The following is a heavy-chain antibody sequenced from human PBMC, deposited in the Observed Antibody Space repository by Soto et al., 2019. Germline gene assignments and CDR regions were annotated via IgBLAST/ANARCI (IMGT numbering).Heavy chain of an antibody. Sequence: EVQLVESGGGLVQPGGSLTLSCAASGFTFSSYWMHWVRQAPGKGLAWVSRIKSDGSGTIYADSVKGRLTISRDNDKNRLYLQINSLRAEDTAVYYCVRGDGDYYDGNGYLGRHWGQGTLVTVSS. V-gene: IGHV3-74*01. CDR3: VRGDGDYYDGNGYLGRH. CDR2: IKSDGSGT. CDR1: GFTFSSYW. D-gene: IGHD3-22*01. J-gene: IGHJ4*02.